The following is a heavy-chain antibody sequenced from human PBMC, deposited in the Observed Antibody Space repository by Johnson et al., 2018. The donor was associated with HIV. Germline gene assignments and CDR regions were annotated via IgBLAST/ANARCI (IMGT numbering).Heavy chain of an antibody. D-gene: IGHD2-21*02. V-gene: IGHV3-43D*03. CDR3: ARVQCRGDCHSDPFDI. Sequence: VQLVESGGVVVQPGGSLRLSCAASGFTFHKYAMHWVRQVPGKSLEWVSLIRWDGGDSYYTSSVEGRFAVSRENSKNSLYLQMNSLRPEDTGIYYCARVQCRGDCHSDPFDIWGQGTLVTVSS. CDR1: GFTFHKYA. CDR2: IRWDGGDS. J-gene: IGHJ3*02.